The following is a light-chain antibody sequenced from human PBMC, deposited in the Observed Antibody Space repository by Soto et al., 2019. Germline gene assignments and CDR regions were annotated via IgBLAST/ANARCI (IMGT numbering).Light chain of an antibody. CDR2: NNA. V-gene: IGLV1-40*01. J-gene: IGLJ1*01. CDR3: QSRDNSLSGFYV. Sequence: QSVLTQPPSVSGAPGQRVTISCTGSSSNIGAGYAVHWYQQLPGTGPKLLIYNNAIRPSGVPDRFSGSRSGTSASLAITGLQAEDEADYYCQSRDNSLSGFYVFGTGTKLTVL. CDR1: SSNIGAGYA.